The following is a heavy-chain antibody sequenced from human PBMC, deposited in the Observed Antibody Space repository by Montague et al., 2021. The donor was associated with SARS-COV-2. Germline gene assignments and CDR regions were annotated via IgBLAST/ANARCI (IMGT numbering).Heavy chain of an antibody. CDR2: TYLRSKWYN. V-gene: IGHV6-1*01. J-gene: IGHJ4*02. CDR1: GDSVAAHSPT. CDR3: GRVFAPAGTFDF. Sequence: CAISGDSVAAHSPTWDWDRQSLSADTEWLGRTYLRSKWYNDYAVSVKSRITINPDTSKNQFSLQLKSVTPKDTAIYFCGRVFAPAGTFDFWGQGTLVTVSS. D-gene: IGHD6-13*01.